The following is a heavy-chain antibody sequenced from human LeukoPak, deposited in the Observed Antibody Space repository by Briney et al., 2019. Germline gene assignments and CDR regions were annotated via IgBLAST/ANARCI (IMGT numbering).Heavy chain of an antibody. Sequence: ASEKLSCKASGYTVTSYGISWMRQAPGQGLEWMGWSGAYNGNTNYAQKLQGRVTMTSDTSTSTHYMELMSLRSDDTAVYYCANDRGYSYGTQKYGMDVWGKGTTVTVSS. CDR3: ANDRGYSYGTQKYGMDV. D-gene: IGHD5-18*01. J-gene: IGHJ6*04. V-gene: IGHV1-18*01. CDR1: GYTVTSYG. CDR2: SGAYNGNT.